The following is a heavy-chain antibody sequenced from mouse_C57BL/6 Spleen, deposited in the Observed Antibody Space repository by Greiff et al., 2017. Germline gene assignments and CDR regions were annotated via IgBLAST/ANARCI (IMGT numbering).Heavy chain of an antibody. CDR1: GYTFTSYW. V-gene: IGHV1-69*01. D-gene: IGHD1-1*01. CDR2: IDPSDSDT. Sequence: QVQLQQPGAELVMPGASVKLSCKASGYTFTSYWMHWVKQRPGQGLEWIGEIDPSDSDTNYNQKFQGKSTLTADKSSSTAYMQLSSLTSEDSAVYYCATATVVARYFDVWGTGTTVTVSS. J-gene: IGHJ1*02. CDR3: ATATVVARYFDV.